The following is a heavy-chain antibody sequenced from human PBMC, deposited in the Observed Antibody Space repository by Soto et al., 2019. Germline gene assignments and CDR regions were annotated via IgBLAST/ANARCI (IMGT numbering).Heavy chain of an antibody. CDR1: GYSFIDYY. CDR3: ARPPGYISAWYYFDL. CDR2: ISPKSGGT. Sequence: QVQLVQSGAEVKKPGASVKVSCEASGYSFIDYYIHWVRQAPGQGLEWMGRISPKSGGTNYAKKFEGRFTLTWDPSINSAHMELSTLKSDDAAVYYCARPPGYISAWYYFDLWGQGTRVTVSS. J-gene: IGHJ4*02. D-gene: IGHD3-22*01. V-gene: IGHV1-2*06.